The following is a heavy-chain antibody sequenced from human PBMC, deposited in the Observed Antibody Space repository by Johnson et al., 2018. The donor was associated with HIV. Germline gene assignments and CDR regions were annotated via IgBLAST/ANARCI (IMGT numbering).Heavy chain of an antibody. Sequence: QVLLVESGGGVVQPGRSLRLSCAASGFTFSSYAMHWVRQAPGKGLEWVAVISYDGNNKYYADYVKGRFTISRDNSKNTLYLQVNNLRPEDTAVYYCAKGVTIFGVDIHDGFDMWGQGTMVTVSS. D-gene: IGHD3-3*01. CDR3: AKGVTIFGVDIHDGFDM. J-gene: IGHJ3*02. CDR2: ISYDGNNK. V-gene: IGHV3-30*04. CDR1: GFTFSSYA.